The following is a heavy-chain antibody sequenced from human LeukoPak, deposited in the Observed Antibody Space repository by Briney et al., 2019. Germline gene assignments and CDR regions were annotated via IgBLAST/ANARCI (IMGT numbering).Heavy chain of an antibody. CDR3: ARSSLGYYDFWSGYYTVYGMDV. D-gene: IGHD3-3*01. V-gene: IGHV1-2*02. CDR1: GYTFTDYY. Sequence: VASVKVSCKASGYTFTDYYMHWVRQAPGQGLEWMGWINPNSGGTNYAQKFQGRVTMTRNTSISTAYMELSSLRSEDTAVYYCARSSLGYYDFWSGYYTVYGMDVWGQGTTVTVSS. J-gene: IGHJ6*02. CDR2: INPNSGGT.